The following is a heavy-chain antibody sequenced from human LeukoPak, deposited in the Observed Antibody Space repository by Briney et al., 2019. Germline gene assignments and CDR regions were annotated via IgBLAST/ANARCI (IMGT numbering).Heavy chain of an antibody. D-gene: IGHD5-24*01. CDR2: IYSSGNT. CDR1: GLSVSSTY. V-gene: IGHV3-53*01. CDR3: TRTFLSGDGQKVGYFDY. Sequence: GGSLRLSCAASGLSVSSTYMSWVRQAPGKGLEWVSLIYSSGNTYYADSVKGRFTVSRDISKNTLFLQMNRLTAEDTAIYYCTRTFLSGDGQKVGYFDYWGQGTLVTVSS. J-gene: IGHJ4*02.